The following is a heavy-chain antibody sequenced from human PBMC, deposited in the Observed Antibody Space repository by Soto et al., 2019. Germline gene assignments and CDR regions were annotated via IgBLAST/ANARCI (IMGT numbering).Heavy chain of an antibody. CDR1: GYTFTSYY. J-gene: IGHJ4*02. D-gene: IGHD2-15*01. V-gene: IGHV1-46*01. CDR2: INPSGGST. Sequence: ASVKVSCKASGYTFTSYYMHWVRQAPGQGLEWMGIINPSGGSTSYAQKFQGRVTMTRDTSTSTVYMELSSLRSEDTAVYYCATTGGDCSGGSCHIPMIGFDYWGQGTLGTVSS. CDR3: ATTGGDCSGGSCHIPMIGFDY.